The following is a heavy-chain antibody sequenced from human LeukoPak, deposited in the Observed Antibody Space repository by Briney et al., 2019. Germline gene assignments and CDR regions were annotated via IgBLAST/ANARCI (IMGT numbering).Heavy chain of an antibody. J-gene: IGHJ4*02. CDR1: GFSFSTYW. Sequence: GGSLRLSCTVSGFSFSTYWMSWVRQAPGMGLEWVANIKQDGSEKYYVDSVKGRFTISRDNAKNSLYLQMNSLRAEDTALYYCAKARLFLYYFDYWGQGTLVTVSS. CDR3: AKARLFLYYFDY. D-gene: IGHD3-22*01. CDR2: IKQDGSEK. V-gene: IGHV3-7*03.